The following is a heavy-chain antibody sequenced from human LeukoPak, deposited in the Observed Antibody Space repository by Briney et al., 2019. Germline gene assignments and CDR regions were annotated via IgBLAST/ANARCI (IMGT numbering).Heavy chain of an antibody. CDR1: GGSVSSGSYY. J-gene: IGHJ6*02. Sequence: SETLSLTCTVSGGSVSSGSYYWSWIRQPPGKGLEWIGYIYYSGSTNYNPSLKSRVTISVDTSKNQFSLKLSSVTAADTAVYYCARDKWFTTYYYYGMDVWGQGTTVTVSS. CDR2: IYYSGST. D-gene: IGHD3-22*01. CDR3: ARDKWFTTYYYYGMDV. V-gene: IGHV4-61*01.